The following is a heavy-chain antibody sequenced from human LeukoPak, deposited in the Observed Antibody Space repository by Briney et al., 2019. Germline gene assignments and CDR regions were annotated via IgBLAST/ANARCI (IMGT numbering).Heavy chain of an antibody. CDR1: GYTFSGYY. CDR2: INPNSGGT. V-gene: IGHV1-2*02. J-gene: IGHJ4*02. D-gene: IGHD3-10*01. Sequence: ASVKVSCKASGYTFSGYYLHWVRQAPGQGLEWMGWINPNSGGTNYAQKLQGRVTMTTDTSTSTAYMELRSLRSDDTAVYYCARLMFRGVIITGDYWGQGTLVTVSS. CDR3: ARLMFRGVIITGDY.